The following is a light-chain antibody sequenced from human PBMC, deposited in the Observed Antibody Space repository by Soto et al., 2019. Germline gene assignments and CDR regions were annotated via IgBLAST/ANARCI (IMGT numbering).Light chain of an antibody. CDR2: DAS. CDR3: QQRSNWPPLIS. V-gene: IGKV3-11*01. J-gene: IGKJ5*01. CDR1: QIVTTY. Sequence: EIVLTQSPDTLSLSPGEVATLSCSASQIVTTYLAWYQQKPGQAPRLLIYDASNRATGIPARFSGSGSGTDFSLTISSLEPEDFAVYYCQQRSNWPPLISFGQGTRLEIK.